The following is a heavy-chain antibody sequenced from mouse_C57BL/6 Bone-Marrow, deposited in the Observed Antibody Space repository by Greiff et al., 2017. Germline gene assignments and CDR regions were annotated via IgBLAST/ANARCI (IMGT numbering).Heavy chain of an antibody. Sequence: EVKLQESGGGLVQPGGSLKLSCAASGFTFSDYGMAWVRQAPRKGPEWVAFISNLAYSIYYADTVTGRFTISRENAKNTLYLEMSSLRSEDTAMYYCARHRELYDHDDAMDYWGQGTSVTVSS. V-gene: IGHV5-15*01. CDR3: ARHRELYDHDDAMDY. CDR2: ISNLAYSI. J-gene: IGHJ4*01. CDR1: GFTFSDYG. D-gene: IGHD2-4*01.